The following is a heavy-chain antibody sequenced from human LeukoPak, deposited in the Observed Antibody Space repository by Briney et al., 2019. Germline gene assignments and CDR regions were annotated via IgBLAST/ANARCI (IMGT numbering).Heavy chain of an antibody. V-gene: IGHV3-21*01. Sequence: GGSLRLSCAASGFTFSSYSMNWVRQTPGKGLEWVSYITTGSSYIYYADSVKGRFTISRDNAKNSLYLQMNSLRVEDTAVYYCARGDNEAWGQGTLVTVSS. J-gene: IGHJ5*02. CDR3: ARGDNEA. D-gene: IGHD5-24*01. CDR1: GFTFSSYS. CDR2: ITTGSSYI.